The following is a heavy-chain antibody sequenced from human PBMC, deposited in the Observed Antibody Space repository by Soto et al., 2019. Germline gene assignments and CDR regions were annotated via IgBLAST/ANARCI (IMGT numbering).Heavy chain of an antibody. CDR3: ARVGDDYGDYWNWFDP. D-gene: IGHD4-17*01. CDR2: ISSSSSYI. J-gene: IGHJ5*02. V-gene: IGHV3-21*01. CDR1: GFTFSSYS. Sequence: PGGSLRLSCAASGFTFSSYSMNWVRQAPGKGLEWVSSISSSSSYIYYADSVKGRFTISRDNAKNSLYLQMNSLRAEDTAVYYCARVGDDYGDYWNWFDPWGQGTLVTVSS.